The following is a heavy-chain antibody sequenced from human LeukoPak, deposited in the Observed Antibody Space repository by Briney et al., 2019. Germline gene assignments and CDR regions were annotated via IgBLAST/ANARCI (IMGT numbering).Heavy chain of an antibody. CDR1: GFTFSSYS. J-gene: IGHJ4*02. CDR3: ASATTVTASKSFGY. D-gene: IGHD4-17*01. V-gene: IGHV3-48*04. CDR2: ISGSSSTI. Sequence: SGGSLRLSCAASGFTFSSYSMNWVRQAPGKGLEWVSYISGSSSTIYYADSVKGRFTISRDNAKNSLYLQMNSLRAEDTAIYYCASATTVTASKSFGYWGQGTLVTVSS.